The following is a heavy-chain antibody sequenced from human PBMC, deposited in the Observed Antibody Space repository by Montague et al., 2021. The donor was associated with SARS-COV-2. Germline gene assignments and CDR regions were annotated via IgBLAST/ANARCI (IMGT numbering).Heavy chain of an antibody. CDR1: DGSISSSY. CDR3: TRLPSGAGPWGYFDY. Sequence: SETLSLTCTVSDGSISSSYWNWIRQPPGKGLEWIGYMYSSGTANYNPSLRSRVTLMVDAARNQFSLELSSVTAADTAMYYCTRLPSGAGPWGYFDYWAQGTLVTVSS. D-gene: IGHD3-10*01. J-gene: IGHJ4*02. V-gene: IGHV4-59*08. CDR2: MYSSGTA.